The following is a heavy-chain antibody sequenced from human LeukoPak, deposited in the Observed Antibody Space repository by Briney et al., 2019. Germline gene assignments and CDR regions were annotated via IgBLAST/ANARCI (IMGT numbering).Heavy chain of an antibody. CDR1: GGSVSSYY. CDR2: IYYSGST. CDR3: ARDYYDSSGYAGWYFDL. D-gene: IGHD3-22*01. Sequence: PSETLSLTCTVSGGSVSSYYWSWIRQPPGKGLEWIGYIYYSGSTNYNPSLKSRVTISVDTSKNQFSLKLSSVTAADTAVYYCARDYYDSSGYAGWYFDLWGRGTLVTVSS. V-gene: IGHV4-59*02. J-gene: IGHJ2*01.